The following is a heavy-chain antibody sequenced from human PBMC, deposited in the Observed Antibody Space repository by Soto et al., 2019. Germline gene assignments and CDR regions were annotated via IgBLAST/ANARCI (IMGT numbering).Heavy chain of an antibody. D-gene: IGHD5-12*01. V-gene: IGHV1-69*13. CDR1: GGTFSSYA. J-gene: IGHJ6*02. CDR2: IIPIFGTA. Sequence: ASVKVSCKASGGTFSSYAISWVRQAPGQGLEWMGGIIPIFGTANYAQKFQGRVTITADESTSTAYMELSSLRSEDTAVYYCASARERXYDLYYYYYYGMDVWGQGTTVTVSS. CDR3: ASARERXYDLYYYYYYGMDV.